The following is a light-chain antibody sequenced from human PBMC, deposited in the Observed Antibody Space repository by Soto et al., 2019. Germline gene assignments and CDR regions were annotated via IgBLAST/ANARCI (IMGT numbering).Light chain of an antibody. CDR2: KAT. Sequence: DIQMTQSPSTLSASLGDRVTITCRASHSISSWLAWYQQKPWKAPKLLIYKATTLESGVPSRFSGSGYGTEFTLTISSLQPDDFATYYCHQYNSYSRTFCQVTKVDI. CDR3: HQYNSYSRT. CDR1: HSISSW. J-gene: IGKJ1*01. V-gene: IGKV1-5*03.